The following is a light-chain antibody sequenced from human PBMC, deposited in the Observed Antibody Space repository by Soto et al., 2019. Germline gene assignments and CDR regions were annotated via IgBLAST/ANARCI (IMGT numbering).Light chain of an antibody. CDR1: QSFNTW. CDR2: KTS. J-gene: IGKJ2*01. V-gene: IGKV1-5*03. Sequence: DVQMTQSPSSLSPSVGDRVTITCRASQSFNTWLAWYQQKPGKAPKLLIYKTSILESGVPSRFSGSGSGTEFTLTISSLQPEDSATYYCQKYNSYPYPFGQGTKLEIK. CDR3: QKYNSYPYP.